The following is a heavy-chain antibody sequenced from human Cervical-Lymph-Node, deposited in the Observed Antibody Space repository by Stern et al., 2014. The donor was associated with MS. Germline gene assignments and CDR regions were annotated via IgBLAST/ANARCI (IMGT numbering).Heavy chain of an antibody. J-gene: IGHJ4*02. D-gene: IGHD3-22*01. Sequence: QVQLVESGAEVKKPGCSVKVSCEASGCTFSNYAINWFRQAPGQGLKWVAGIFSVFGNATYAQKFQGRVTLTADDSTDTDYMKLSSLRSEDTAVYYCARGPDHGSGYYYAYWGQGTLVTVSS. CDR1: GCTFSNYA. CDR3: ARGPDHGSGYYYAY. CDR2: IFSVFGNA. V-gene: IGHV1-69*01.